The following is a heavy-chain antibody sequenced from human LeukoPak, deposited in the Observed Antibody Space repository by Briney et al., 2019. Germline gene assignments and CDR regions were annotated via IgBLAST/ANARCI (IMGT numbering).Heavy chain of an antibody. V-gene: IGHV3-33*06. CDR3: AKVIREVDMSYDY. CDR2: VWYDGSNK. CDR1: GFTFSRSG. Sequence: GGSLRLSCAASGFTFSRSGMDWVRQAPGKGLEWVAVVWYDGSNKYYADSVKGRFTISRDNSKNTVYLQMNSLRAEDTAVYYCAKVIREVDMSYDYWGQGALVTVSS. D-gene: IGHD5-24*01. J-gene: IGHJ4*02.